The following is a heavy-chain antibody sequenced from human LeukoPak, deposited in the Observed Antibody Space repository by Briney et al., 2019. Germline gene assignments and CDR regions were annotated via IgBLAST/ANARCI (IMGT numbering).Heavy chain of an antibody. D-gene: IGHD3-10*01. J-gene: IGHJ5*02. Sequence: SETLSLTCTVSGYSISSGYYWGWIRQPPGKGLEWIGSIYHSGSTYYNPSLKSRVTISVDTSKNQFSLKLSSVTAADTAVYYCAREGLAMVRGVLPKEAWGWFDPWGQGTLVTVSS. V-gene: IGHV4-38-2*02. CDR1: GYSISSGYY. CDR3: AREGLAMVRGVLPKEAWGWFDP. CDR2: IYHSGST.